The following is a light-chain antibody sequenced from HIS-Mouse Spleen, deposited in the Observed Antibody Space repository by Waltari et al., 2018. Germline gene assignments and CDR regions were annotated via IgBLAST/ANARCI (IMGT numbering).Light chain of an antibody. CDR2: EGS. CDR3: CSYAGSSTL. V-gene: IGLV2-23*01. CDR1: SSDVGSSNL. Sequence: QSALTQPASVSGSPGQSITISCPGTSSDVGSSNLVSWYQQPPGKAPKLMIYEGSKRPSGVSNRFSGSKSGNTASLTISGLQAEDEADYYCCSYAGSSTLFGGGTKLTVL. J-gene: IGLJ2*01.